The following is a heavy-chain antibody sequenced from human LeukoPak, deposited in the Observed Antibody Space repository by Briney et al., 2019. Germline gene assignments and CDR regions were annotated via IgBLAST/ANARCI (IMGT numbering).Heavy chain of an antibody. J-gene: IGHJ4*02. Sequence: ASVKVSCEASGYTFTSYDINWVRQATGQGLEWMGWISAYNGNTNYAQKLQGRVTMTTDTSTSTAYMELRSLRSDDTAVYYCARDYGSGSSRNDYWGQGTLVTVSS. CDR1: GYTFTSYD. CDR3: ARDYGSGSSRNDY. D-gene: IGHD3-10*01. CDR2: ISAYNGNT. V-gene: IGHV1-18*01.